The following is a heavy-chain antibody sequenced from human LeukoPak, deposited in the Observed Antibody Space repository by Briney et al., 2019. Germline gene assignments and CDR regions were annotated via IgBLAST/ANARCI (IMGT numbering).Heavy chain of an antibody. V-gene: IGHV3-69-1*01. CDR3: ARDRSLDDALDM. D-gene: IGHD3-16*02. J-gene: IGHJ3*02. CDR2: ITSSRTL. CDR1: GFSFSNYY. Sequence: PGGSLRLSCAASGFSFSNYYMNWVRQAPGKGLEWVSYITSSRTLYYAGSVKGRFTIYRDNVKNSVYLQMNNLRAEDTAVYFCARDRSLDDALDMWGQGTMVIVSS.